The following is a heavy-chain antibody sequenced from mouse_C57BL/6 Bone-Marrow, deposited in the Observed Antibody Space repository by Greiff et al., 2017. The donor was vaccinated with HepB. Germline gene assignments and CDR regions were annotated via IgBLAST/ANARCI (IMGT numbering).Heavy chain of an antibody. CDR1: GYTFTSYW. Sequence: VQLQQPGAELVKPGASVKLSCKASGYTFTSYWMHWVKQRPGQGLEWIGMIHPNSGSTNYNEKFKGKATLTVDKSSSTAYMQLSSLTSEDSAVYYCAGGGDYYGSSSDYWGQGTTLTVSS. J-gene: IGHJ2*01. D-gene: IGHD1-1*01. CDR2: IHPNSGST. CDR3: AGGGDYYGSSSDY. V-gene: IGHV1-64*01.